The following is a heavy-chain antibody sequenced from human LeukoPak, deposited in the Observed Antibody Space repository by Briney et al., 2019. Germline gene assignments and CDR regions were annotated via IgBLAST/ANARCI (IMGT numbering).Heavy chain of an antibody. V-gene: IGHV3-11*06. CDR3: AREGAGTNYYYYYGMDV. CDR2: ISSSSSYT. CDR1: GFTFSDYY. J-gene: IGHJ6*02. D-gene: IGHD3-16*01. Sequence: GGSLRLSCAASGFTFSDYYMSWIRQAPGKGLEWVSYISSSSSYTNYADSVRGRFTISRDNAKNSLYLQMNSLRAEDTAVYYCAREGAGTNYYYYYGMDVWGQGTTVTVSS.